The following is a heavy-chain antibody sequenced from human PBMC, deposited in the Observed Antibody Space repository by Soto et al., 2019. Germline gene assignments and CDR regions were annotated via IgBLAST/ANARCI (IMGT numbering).Heavy chain of an antibody. J-gene: IGHJ6*02. CDR3: ARVPPPAASPDYYYYGMDV. Sequence: ASVKVSCKASGGTFSSYAISWVRQAPGQGLEWMGGIIPIFGTANYAQKFQGRVTITADESTSTAYMELSSLRSEDTAVYYCARVPPPAASPDYYYYGMDVWGQGTTVTVSS. V-gene: IGHV1-69*13. CDR2: IIPIFGTA. D-gene: IGHD2-2*01. CDR1: GGTFSSYA.